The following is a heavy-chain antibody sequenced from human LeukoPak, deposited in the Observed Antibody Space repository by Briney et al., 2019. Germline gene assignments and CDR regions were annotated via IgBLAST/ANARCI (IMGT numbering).Heavy chain of an antibody. CDR3: ARVPADF. CDR2: ISSTSSYI. D-gene: IGHD2-2*01. Sequence: GGSLRLSCAASGFTFSSYSMSWVRQAPGKGLEWVSSISSTSSYIYYADSLKGRFTISRDNAKNSLYLQMNSLRAEDTAVYYCARVPADFWGQGTLVTVSS. J-gene: IGHJ4*02. V-gene: IGHV3-21*01. CDR1: GFTFSSYS.